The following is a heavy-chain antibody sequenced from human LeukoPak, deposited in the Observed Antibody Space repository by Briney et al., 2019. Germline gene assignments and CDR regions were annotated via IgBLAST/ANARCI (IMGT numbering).Heavy chain of an antibody. CDR2: IYYRGST. Sequence: SETLSLTCTVSGDSLSSNSYYWGWIRQPPGKGLEWLGSIYYRGSTYYNPSLKSRVTISVDTSKNQFSLKLSSVIAADTAVYYCASLPYYYDTSGYYYGDYWGQGTLVTVSS. CDR3: ASLPYYYDTSGYYYGDY. V-gene: IGHV4-39*07. J-gene: IGHJ4*02. CDR1: GDSLSSNSYY. D-gene: IGHD3-22*01.